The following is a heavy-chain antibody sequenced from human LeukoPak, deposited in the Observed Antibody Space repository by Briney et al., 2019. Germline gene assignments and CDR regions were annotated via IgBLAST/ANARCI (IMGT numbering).Heavy chain of an antibody. Sequence: KSSETLSLTCTVSGGSISSSSYYWGWIRQPPGKGLEWIGSIYYSGSTYYNPFLKSRVTISVGTSKNQFSLKLSSVTAADTAVYYCARSTNYYDSSGYLFWGQGTLVTVSS. V-gene: IGHV4-39*07. CDR3: ARSTNYYDSSGYLF. CDR1: GGSISSSSYY. CDR2: IYYSGST. D-gene: IGHD3-22*01. J-gene: IGHJ4*02.